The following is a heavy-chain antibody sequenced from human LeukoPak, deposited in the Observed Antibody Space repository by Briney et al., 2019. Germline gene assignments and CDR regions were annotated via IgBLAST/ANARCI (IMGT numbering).Heavy chain of an antibody. CDR1: GYTFTSYG. CDR3: ARDAKWSSGSYYYGY. Sequence: ASVKVSCKASGYTFTSYGSSWVRQAPGQGLEGMGWISAYNGNTNYAQKLQGRVSMTTDTSTSTAYMELRSLRSDDTAVYYCARDAKWSSGSYYYGYWGQGTLVTVSS. J-gene: IGHJ4*02. CDR2: ISAYNGNT. V-gene: IGHV1-18*04. D-gene: IGHD3-10*01.